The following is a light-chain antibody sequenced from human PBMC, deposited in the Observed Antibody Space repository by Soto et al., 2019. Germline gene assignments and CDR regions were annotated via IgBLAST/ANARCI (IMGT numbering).Light chain of an antibody. Sequence: QSALTQPASVSGSPGQSITISCTGTITDVGSSNYVSWYKQHPGKAPKLMIYDVGNRPSGVSNRFSGSKSGNTASLTISGLQAEDEADYYCSSYTTTSTWVFGGGTKVTVL. CDR1: ITDVGSSNY. V-gene: IGLV2-14*01. J-gene: IGLJ2*01. CDR3: SSYTTTSTWV. CDR2: DVG.